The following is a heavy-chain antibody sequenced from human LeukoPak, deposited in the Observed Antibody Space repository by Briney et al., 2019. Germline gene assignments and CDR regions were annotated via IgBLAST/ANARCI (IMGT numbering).Heavy chain of an antibody. Sequence: GGPLRLSCAASGFTFSTYDMHWVRQAPGKGLEWVAFIQSDGSNKQCTDSVKGRFTISRDNSKNTLYLQMNSLRAEDTAVYYCAKWPLNWGQGTMVTVSS. CDR1: GFTFSTYD. CDR2: IQSDGSNK. V-gene: IGHV3-30*02. CDR3: AKWPLN. J-gene: IGHJ3*01.